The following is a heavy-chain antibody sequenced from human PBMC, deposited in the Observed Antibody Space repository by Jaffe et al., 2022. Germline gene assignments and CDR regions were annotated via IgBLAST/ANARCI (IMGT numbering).Heavy chain of an antibody. J-gene: IGHJ6*03. CDR2: IIPIFGPA. CDR1: GGTFSSYA. Sequence: QVQLVQSGTEVKKPGSSVKVSCKASGGTFSSYAISWVRQAPGQGLEWMGGIIPIFGPANYAQKFQGRVTITTDESASTVYMELSSLRSEDTAVYYCASDKAREYSAYDRYYYMDVWGKGTTVTVAS. D-gene: IGHD5-12*01. CDR3: ASDKAREYSAYDRYYYMDV. V-gene: IGHV1-69*05.